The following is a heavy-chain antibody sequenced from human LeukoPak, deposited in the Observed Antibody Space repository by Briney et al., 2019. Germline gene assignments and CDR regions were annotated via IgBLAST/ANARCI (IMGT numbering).Heavy chain of an antibody. D-gene: IGHD3-10*01. V-gene: IGHV3-30*01. CDR3: ARDSTYYYDSGSSGPHYFDN. Sequence: GGSLRLSCAASGFTFSTYAMHWVRQAPGKGLEWVSLKSSGGTDEYYADSVKGRFTISRDNSKNTLYLQLNSLRAEDTAVYYCARDSTYYYDSGSSGPHYFDNWGQGTLVTVSS. J-gene: IGHJ4*02. CDR2: KSSGGTDE. CDR1: GFTFSTYA.